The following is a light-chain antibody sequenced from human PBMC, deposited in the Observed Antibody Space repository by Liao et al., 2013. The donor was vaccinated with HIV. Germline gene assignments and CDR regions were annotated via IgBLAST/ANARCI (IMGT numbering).Light chain of an antibody. J-gene: IGLJ1*01. V-gene: IGLV3-1*01. CDR2: QDT. Sequence: SYELTQPPSVSVSPGQTASITCSGDKLGDEYASWYQQKPGQSPVLVIYQDTRRPSGIPERFSGSNSGNTATLTISGTQAMDEADYYCQAWDNTLYVFGSGTKVTVL. CDR3: QAWDNTLYV. CDR1: KLGDEY.